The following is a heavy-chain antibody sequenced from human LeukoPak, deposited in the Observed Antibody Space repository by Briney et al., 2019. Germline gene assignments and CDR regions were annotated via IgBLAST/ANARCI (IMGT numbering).Heavy chain of an antibody. D-gene: IGHD5-18*01. V-gene: IGHV1-18*01. Sequence: ASVKVSCKASGYTFTSYGISWVRQAPGQGLEWMGWISAYNGNTNYAQKLQGRVTMTTDTSTSTAYMELRSLGSDDTAVYYCASEYSYGYDNYFDYWGQGTLVTVSS. CDR2: ISAYNGNT. CDR1: GYTFTSYG. CDR3: ASEYSYGYDNYFDY. J-gene: IGHJ4*02.